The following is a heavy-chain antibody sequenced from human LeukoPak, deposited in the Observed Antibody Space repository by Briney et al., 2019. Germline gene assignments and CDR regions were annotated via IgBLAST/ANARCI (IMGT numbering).Heavy chain of an antibody. V-gene: IGHV3-74*01. CDR2: INIDGSST. J-gene: IGHJ4*02. CDR3: TRGGVDY. CDR1: GFTFSSYW. Sequence: PGGSLRRSCAASGFTFSSYWMHWVRQAPGKGLVWVSRINIDGSSTNYADSVKGRFTISRDNAKNTLYLQMNSLRAEDTAVYYCTRGGVDYWGQGTLVTVSS.